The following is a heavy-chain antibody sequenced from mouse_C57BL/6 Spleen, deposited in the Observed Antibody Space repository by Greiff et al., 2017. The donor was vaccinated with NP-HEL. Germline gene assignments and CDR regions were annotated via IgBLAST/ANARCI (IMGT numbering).Heavy chain of an antibody. CDR1: GYTFTSYW. CDR3: ARSEDARGMDY. J-gene: IGHJ4*01. CDR2: IYPGSGST. Sequence: QVQLQQSGAELVKPGASVKMSCKASGYTFTSYWITWVKQRPGQGLEWIGDIYPGSGSTNYNEKFKSKATLTVDTSSSTAYMQLSSLTSEDSAVYYCARSEDARGMDYWGQGTSVTVSS. V-gene: IGHV1-55*01.